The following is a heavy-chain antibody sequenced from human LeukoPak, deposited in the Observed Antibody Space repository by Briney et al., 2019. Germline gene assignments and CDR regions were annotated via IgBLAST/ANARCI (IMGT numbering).Heavy chain of an antibody. CDR2: IYSGGSA. V-gene: IGHV4-34*01. J-gene: IGHJ4*02. Sequence: SETLSLTCAVYSGSFNDYCWIWLRQPPRRGLEWIGEIYSGGSANYDPSLKGRLAISVDPSKSQFSLKLSSVTAADTAVYYCARGQYYYDSSGYTDFDYWGQGTLVTVSS. CDR3: ARGQYYYDSSGYTDFDY. CDR1: SGSFNDYC. D-gene: IGHD3-22*01.